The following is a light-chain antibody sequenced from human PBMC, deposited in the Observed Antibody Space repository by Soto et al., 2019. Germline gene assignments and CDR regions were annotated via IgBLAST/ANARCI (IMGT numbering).Light chain of an antibody. CDR1: QDISSW. Sequence: DIPMTQSPSSLSASLGDRVTITCRASQDISSWLAWYQQKPGKVPKLLIYAASTLQSGVPSRFSGSGSGTDFTLTINGLQPDDFATYYCQQYDNYKPLTFGGGTKVDIK. CDR2: AAS. J-gene: IGKJ4*01. V-gene: IGKV1-27*01. CDR3: QQYDNYKPLT.